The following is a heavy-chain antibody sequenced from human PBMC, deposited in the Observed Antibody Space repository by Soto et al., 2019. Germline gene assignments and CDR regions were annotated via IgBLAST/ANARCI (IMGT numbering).Heavy chain of an antibody. CDR1: GGTVSSYY. J-gene: IGHJ4*02. CDR3: ARDQGYGDYDGYFAY. V-gene: IGHV4-59*02. D-gene: IGHD4-17*01. CDR2: IYYSGST. Sequence: SETLSLTCTVSGGTVSSYYWSWIRQPPGKGLEWIGYIYYSGSTNYNPSLKSRVTISVDTSKNQFSLKLSSVTAADTAVYYCARDQGYGDYDGYFAYWGQGTRVTVSS.